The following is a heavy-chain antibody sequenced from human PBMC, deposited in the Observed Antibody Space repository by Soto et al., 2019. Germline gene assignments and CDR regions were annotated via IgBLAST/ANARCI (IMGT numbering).Heavy chain of an antibody. J-gene: IGHJ3*02. CDR1: GGSISSSSYY. D-gene: IGHD2-15*01. CDR3: AFLYGSGCICYLWGDFDI. Sequence: PSETLSLTCTVSGGSISSSSYYWGWIRQPPGKGLEWIGSIYYSGSTYYNPSLKSRVTISVDTSKNQFSLKLSSVTAAVTALFFCAFLYGSGCICYLWGDFDIWGQGTMVTVSS. V-gene: IGHV4-39*01. CDR2: IYYSGST.